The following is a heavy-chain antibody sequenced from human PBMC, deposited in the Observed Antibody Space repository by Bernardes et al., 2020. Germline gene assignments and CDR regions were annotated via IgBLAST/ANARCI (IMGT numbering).Heavy chain of an antibody. CDR3: ARDLTVTRNYYCGMDV. V-gene: IGHV3-7*01. CDR2: IKQDGSEK. CDR1: GFTFSSYW. D-gene: IGHD4-17*01. Sequence: GGSLRLSCAASGFTFSSYWMSWVRQAPGKGLEWVANIKQDGSEKYYVDSVKGRFTISRDNAKNSLYLQMNSLRAEDTAVYYCARDLTVTRNYYCGMDVWGKGTTVTVSS. J-gene: IGHJ6*04.